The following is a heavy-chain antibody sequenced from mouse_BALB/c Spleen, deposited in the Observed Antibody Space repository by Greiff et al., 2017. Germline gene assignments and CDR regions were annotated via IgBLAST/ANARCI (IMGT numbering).Heavy chain of an antibody. CDR2: ISSGGGST. Sequence: EVQGVESGGGLVKPGGSLKLSCAASGFAFSSYDMSWVRQTPEKRLEWVAYISSGGGSTYYPDTVKGRFTISRDNAKNTLYLQMSSLKSEDTAMYYCARRGVVAPDYWGQGTTLTVSS. J-gene: IGHJ2*01. CDR1: GFAFSSYD. V-gene: IGHV5-12-1*01. CDR3: ARRGVVAPDY. D-gene: IGHD1-1*01.